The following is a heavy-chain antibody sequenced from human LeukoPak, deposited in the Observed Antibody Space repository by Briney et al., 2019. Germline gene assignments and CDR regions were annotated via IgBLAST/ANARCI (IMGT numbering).Heavy chain of an antibody. D-gene: IGHD3-22*01. Sequence: GESLKISCKGSGYSFTSYWIGWVRQMPGKGLEWMGIIYPGDSDTRYSPSFQGQVTISADKSISTAYLQWSSLKASDTAMYYCARGTYDSSGYYRSPGHYYFDYWGQGTLVTVSS. CDR3: ARGTYDSSGYYRSPGHYYFDY. J-gene: IGHJ4*02. CDR2: IYPGDSDT. CDR1: GYSFTSYW. V-gene: IGHV5-51*06.